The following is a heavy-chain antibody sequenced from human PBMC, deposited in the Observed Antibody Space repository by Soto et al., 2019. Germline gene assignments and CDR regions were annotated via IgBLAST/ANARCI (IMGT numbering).Heavy chain of an antibody. CDR2: INQSGTT. V-gene: IGHV4-34*01. Sequence: KTSETLSLTXAVGGGSFREYYWSWIRQPPGKGLEWIGEINQSGTTHYNPSLKRRLNITIDTSKNQFSLKLTSVTAADTATYYCARDIITVIGGQIYYYFGMDVWGQGTTVTVSS. CDR3: ARDIITVIGGQIYYYFGMDV. CDR1: GGSFREYY. J-gene: IGHJ6*02. D-gene: IGHD3-10*01.